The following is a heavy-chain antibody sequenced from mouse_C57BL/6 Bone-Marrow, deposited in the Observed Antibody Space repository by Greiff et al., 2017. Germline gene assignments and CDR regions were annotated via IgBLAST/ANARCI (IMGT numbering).Heavy chain of an antibody. J-gene: IGHJ3*01. Sequence: VKLMESGAELVRPGTSVKVSCKASGYAFTNYLIEWVKQRPGQGLEWIGVINPGSGGTNYNEKFKGKATLTADKSSSTAYMQLSSLTSEDSAVYVWARSTNEDSWFAYWGQGTLVTVSA. CDR2: INPGSGGT. V-gene: IGHV1-54*01. CDR1: GYAFTNYL. CDR3: ARSTNEDSWFAY.